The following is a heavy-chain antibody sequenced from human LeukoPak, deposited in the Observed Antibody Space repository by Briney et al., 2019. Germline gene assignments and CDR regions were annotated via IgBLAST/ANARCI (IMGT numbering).Heavy chain of an antibody. CDR1: GFTFSTYA. CDR2: IWYDGSEQ. CDR3: AREGDSRWGELSP. J-gene: IGHJ1*01. Sequence: PGGSLRLSCAASGFTFSTYAIHWVRQAPGKGLEWVAVIWYDGSEQYYADSVKGRFIISRDNSKSTSDLQMNSLRAEDTAVYYCAREGDSRWGELSPWGQGTLSPSPQ. V-gene: IGHV3-33*01. D-gene: IGHD3-16*02.